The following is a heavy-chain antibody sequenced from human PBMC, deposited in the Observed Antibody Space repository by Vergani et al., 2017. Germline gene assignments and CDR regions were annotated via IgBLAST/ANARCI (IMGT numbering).Heavy chain of an antibody. D-gene: IGHD3-3*01. J-gene: IGHJ5*02. CDR2: IIPIFGTA. CDR3: ARKAQVTTSSGYPINXFDP. Sequence: QVQLVQSGAEVKKPGSSVKVSCKASGGTFSSYAISWVRQAPGQGLEWMGGIIPIFGTANYAQKFQGRVTITADESTSTAYMELSSLRSEDTAVYYCARKAQVTTSSGYPINXFDPWGQGTLVTVSS. CDR1: GGTFSSYA. V-gene: IGHV1-69*01.